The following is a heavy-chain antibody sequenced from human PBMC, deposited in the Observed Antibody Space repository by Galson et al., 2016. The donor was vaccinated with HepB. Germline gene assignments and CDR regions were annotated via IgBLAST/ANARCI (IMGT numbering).Heavy chain of an antibody. CDR1: GYTFSNYG. D-gene: IGHD5-18*01. J-gene: IGHJ4*02. CDR3: ARGHNQISTYSYGWDYFDY. V-gene: IGHV1-18*01. Sequence: SVKVSCKASGYTFSNYGITWVRQAPGQGLEWMGWINCYNGNSNFAQNLQGRITMTTDTSTNTAYMELRSLKFEDTAVYYCARGHNQISTYSYGWDYFDYWGEGTLVTVSA. CDR2: INCYNGNS.